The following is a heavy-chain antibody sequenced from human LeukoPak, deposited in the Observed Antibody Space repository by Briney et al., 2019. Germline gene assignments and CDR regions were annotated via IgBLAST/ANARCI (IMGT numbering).Heavy chain of an antibody. Sequence: PGGSLRLSCAASGFTFSSYWMSWVRQAPGKGLEWVANIKQDGSEKYYVDSVKGRFTISRDSAKNSLYLQMNSLRAEDTAVYYCASDREYYYGSGSFDYWGQGALVTVSS. V-gene: IGHV3-7*04. CDR1: GFTFSSYW. CDR3: ASDREYYYGSGSFDY. D-gene: IGHD3-10*01. J-gene: IGHJ4*02. CDR2: IKQDGSEK.